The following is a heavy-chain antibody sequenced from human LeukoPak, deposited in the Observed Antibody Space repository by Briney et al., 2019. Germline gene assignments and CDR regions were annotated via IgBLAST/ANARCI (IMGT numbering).Heavy chain of an antibody. V-gene: IGHV3-30*04. CDR3: AREDGDCSSTSCYRGADY. CDR1: GFTFSSYA. Sequence: GGSLRLSCAASGFTFSSYAMHWVRQAPGKGLEWVAVISYDGGNKYYADSVKGRFTISRDNSKNTLYLQMNSLRAEDTAVYYCAREDGDCSSTSCYRGADYWGQGTLVTVSS. D-gene: IGHD2-2*01. J-gene: IGHJ4*02. CDR2: ISYDGGNK.